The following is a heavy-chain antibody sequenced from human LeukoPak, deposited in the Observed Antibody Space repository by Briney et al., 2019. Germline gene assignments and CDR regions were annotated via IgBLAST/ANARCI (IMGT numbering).Heavy chain of an antibody. Sequence: GGSLRLSCAASGLTVSGNCMNWVRQAPGKGLEWVSAIFTDDTTYYGDSVKGRFTISRDNSKNTLYLQMNSLRAEDTAVYYCARDAPNDAEAFLDYWGQGTLVSVSS. D-gene: IGHD2-8*01. CDR3: ARDAPNDAEAFLDY. CDR2: IFTDDTT. CDR1: GLTVSGNC. J-gene: IGHJ4*02. V-gene: IGHV3-66*01.